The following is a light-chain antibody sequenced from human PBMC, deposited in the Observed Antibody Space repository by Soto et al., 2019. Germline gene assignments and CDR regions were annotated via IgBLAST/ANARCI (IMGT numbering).Light chain of an antibody. V-gene: IGKV3-20*01. J-gene: IGKJ3*01. CDR1: QSVSSNF. CDR2: GAS. CDR3: NHYGRSAIFT. Sequence: EIVMTQSPGTLSLSPGERATLSCRASQSVSSNFLAWYQQRPGQAPRLLMDGASSRAAGIPDRFSGSGSGTDFTLTISRMEPEAFAVYYCNHYGRSAIFTFGPGTKVD.